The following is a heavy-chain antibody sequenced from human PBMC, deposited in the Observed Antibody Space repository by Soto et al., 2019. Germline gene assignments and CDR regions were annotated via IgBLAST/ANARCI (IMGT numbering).Heavy chain of an antibody. J-gene: IGHJ4*02. Sequence: SETLSLTCTVSGGSVSSSSYYWGWIRQPPGKGLEWIGSIYYSGSTYYNPSLKSRVTISVDTSKNQFSLKLSSVTAADTAVYYCERRYTVPTYVDYWGQGPLVPVPS. D-gene: IGHD4-17*01. CDR1: GGSVSSSSYY. CDR3: ERRYTVPTYVDY. V-gene: IGHV4-39*01. CDR2: IYYSGST.